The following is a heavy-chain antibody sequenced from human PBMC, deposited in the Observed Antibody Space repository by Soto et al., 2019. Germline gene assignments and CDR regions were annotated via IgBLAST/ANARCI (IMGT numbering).Heavy chain of an antibody. CDR3: ASGSYPSYGMDV. D-gene: IGHD1-26*01. CDR2: IXXGXXXX. Sequence: GDALNGRSPSSGNSLINYLIVWVSQMPGKGLXWMXXIXXGXXXXXYXXSFQGQVTISADKSISTAYLQWSSLKASDTAMYYCASGSYPSYGMDVWGQGTTVTVSS. CDR1: GNSLINYL. V-gene: IGHV5-51*01. J-gene: IGHJ6*02.